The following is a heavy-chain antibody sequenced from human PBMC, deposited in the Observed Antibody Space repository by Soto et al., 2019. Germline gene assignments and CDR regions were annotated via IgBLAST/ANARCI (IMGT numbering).Heavy chain of an antibody. CDR2: ISSSTGTT. J-gene: IGHJ3*02. CDR1: GFAFSSYS. CDR3: AGDSPSSSWYFDI. V-gene: IGHV3-48*02. Sequence: EVQLVESGGGLVQPGGSLRLSCAASGFAFSSYSMNWVRQAPGKGLEWISYISSSTGTTYYADSVKGRFTISRDNAKNALYLQMNSLRDEDTAVYYCAGDSPSSSWYFDIWGQGTMVTVSS. D-gene: IGHD6-13*01.